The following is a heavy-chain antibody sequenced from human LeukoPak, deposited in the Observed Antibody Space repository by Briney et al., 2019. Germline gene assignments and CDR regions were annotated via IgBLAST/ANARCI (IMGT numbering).Heavy chain of an antibody. V-gene: IGHV4-38-2*02. Sequence: PSETLSLTCTVSGYSISSGYYWDWIRQPPGKGLEWIGSIYHSGSTNYNPSLKSRVTISVDTSKNQFSLKLSSVTAADTAVYYCARAPRYYYDSSGYYDYWGQGTLVTVSS. J-gene: IGHJ4*02. CDR2: IYHSGST. CDR3: ARAPRYYYDSSGYYDY. CDR1: GYSISSGYY. D-gene: IGHD3-22*01.